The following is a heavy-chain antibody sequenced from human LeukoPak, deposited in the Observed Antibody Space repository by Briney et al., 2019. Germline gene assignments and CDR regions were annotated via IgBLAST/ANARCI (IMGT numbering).Heavy chain of an antibody. D-gene: IGHD6-13*01. CDR3: ARDLSPFYSSSPRSAFDI. CDR2: ISAYNGNT. CDR1: GYTFTSYG. J-gene: IGHJ3*02. Sequence: ASVKVSCKASGYTFTSYGISWVRQAPGQGLEWMGWISAYNGNTNYAQKLQGRVTMTTDTSTSTAYMELRSLRSDDTAVYYCARDLSPFYSSSPRSAFDIWGQGTMVTVSS. V-gene: IGHV1-18*01.